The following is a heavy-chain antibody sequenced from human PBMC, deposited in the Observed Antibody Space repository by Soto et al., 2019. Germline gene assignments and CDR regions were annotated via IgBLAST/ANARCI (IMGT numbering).Heavy chain of an antibody. CDR3: VRGRSYSVYDF. J-gene: IGHJ4*02. CDR1: GSSISGHS. D-gene: IGHD5-12*01. CDR2: IYPSGTT. V-gene: IGHV4-4*07. Sequence: SETLSLTCTVSGSSISGHSWIWIRQPAGRGLEWIGHIYPSGTTSYNPSLRSRVTMSLDTSKNQIFLNLTSVTAADTAVFYCVRGRSYSVYDFWGPGTLVTVSS.